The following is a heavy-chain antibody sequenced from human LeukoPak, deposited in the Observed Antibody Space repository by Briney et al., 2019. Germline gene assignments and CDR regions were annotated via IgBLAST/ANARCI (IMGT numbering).Heavy chain of an antibody. CDR1: SGSINNHY. J-gene: IGHJ4*02. Sequence: SETLSLTCIVSSGSINNHYWSWIRQPPGKGLEWIGYIYDSWNTNYNPSLKSRVTISIDTSKNQFSLNLTSVTAADTAVYYCARDRIGYGLDYWGQGTLVTVSS. V-gene: IGHV4-59*11. CDR3: ARDRIGYGLDY. CDR2: IYDSWNT. D-gene: IGHD5-18*01.